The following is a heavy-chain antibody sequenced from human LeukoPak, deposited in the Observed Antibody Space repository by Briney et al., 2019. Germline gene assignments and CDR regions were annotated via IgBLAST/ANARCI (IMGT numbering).Heavy chain of an antibody. Sequence: GGCLRLSCAASGFTFSSYWMSWGRQAPGKGLEWVANIKEDGSEKYYVDSVKGRFTISRDNAKNSLYLQMNSLRAEDTAMYYCARDYGGNSVYWGQGTLVTVSS. V-gene: IGHV3-7*01. CDR2: IKEDGSEK. J-gene: IGHJ4*02. CDR3: ARDYGGNSVY. D-gene: IGHD4-23*01. CDR1: GFTFSSYW.